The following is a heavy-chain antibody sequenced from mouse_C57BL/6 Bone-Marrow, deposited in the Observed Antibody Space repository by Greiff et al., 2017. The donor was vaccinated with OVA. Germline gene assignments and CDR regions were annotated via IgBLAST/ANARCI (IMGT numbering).Heavy chain of an antibody. D-gene: IGHD2-1*01. J-gene: IGHJ2*01. CDR1: GFNITDDY. CDR3: TTYGKWG. V-gene: IGHV14-4*01. Sequence: VQLQQSGAELVRPGASVKLSCTASGFNITDDYMHWVKQRPEQGLEWIGWIDPENGDTAYASKFQGKATITADTSSNTAYLQLSSLTSEDTAVYYCTTYGKWGWGQGTTLTVSS. CDR2: IDPENGDT.